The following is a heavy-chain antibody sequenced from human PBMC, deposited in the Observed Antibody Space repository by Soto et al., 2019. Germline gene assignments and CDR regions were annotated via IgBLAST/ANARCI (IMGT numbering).Heavy chain of an antibody. D-gene: IGHD3-10*01. V-gene: IGHV5-51*01. CDR1: GCTFTTYW. J-gene: IGHJ4*02. CDR2: IYPSDSDT. CDR3: ALRACVMVPFDY. Sequence: PGESLKISCKTSGCTFTTYWVGWVRQRPGEGLEWMGIIYPSDSDTRYSPSFQGHVMFSVDKSLETAYLEWSSLKTSDTAVYFCALRACVMVPFDYWGQGTQVPVSS.